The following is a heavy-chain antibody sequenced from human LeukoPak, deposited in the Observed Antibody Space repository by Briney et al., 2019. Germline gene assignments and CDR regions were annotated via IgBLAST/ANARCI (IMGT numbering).Heavy chain of an antibody. V-gene: IGHV3-15*07. J-gene: IGHJ4*02. D-gene: IGHD3-10*01. Sequence: PGGSLRLSCAASSFTFSNAWMNWVRQAPGKGLEWVGHIKSKTDGGTIDYAAPVKGRFTISRDDSKNTLYLQMNSLKTEDTAVYYCNDREFWGQGTLVTVSS. CDR2: IKSKTDGGTI. CDR1: SFTFSNAW. CDR3: NDREF.